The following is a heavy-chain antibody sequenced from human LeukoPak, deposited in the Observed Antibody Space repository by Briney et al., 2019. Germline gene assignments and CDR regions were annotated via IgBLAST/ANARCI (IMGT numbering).Heavy chain of an antibody. CDR1: GFTFSSYA. V-gene: IGHV3-30-3*01. CDR2: ISYDGSNK. Sequence: PGRSLRLSCAASGFTFSSYAMHWVRQAPGKGLEWVAVISYDGSNKYYADSVKGRFTISRDNSKNTLYLQMNSLRAEDTAVYYCAVWALQQQLELNYYYYMDVWGKGTTVTVSS. D-gene: IGHD6-13*01. CDR3: AVWALQQQLELNYYYYMDV. J-gene: IGHJ6*03.